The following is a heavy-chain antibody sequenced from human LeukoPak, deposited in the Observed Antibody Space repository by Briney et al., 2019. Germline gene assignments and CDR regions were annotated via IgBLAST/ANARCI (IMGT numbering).Heavy chain of an antibody. D-gene: IGHD6-13*01. Sequence: ASVKVSCKASGGTFSSYAISWVRQAPGQGLEWMGWINPNSGGTNYAQKFQGWVTMTRDTSISTAYMELSRLRSDDTAVYYCARDREVAAADYYYYYGMDVWGQETTVTVSS. CDR1: GGTFSSYA. V-gene: IGHV1-2*04. CDR2: INPNSGGT. CDR3: ARDREVAAADYYYYYGMDV. J-gene: IGHJ6*02.